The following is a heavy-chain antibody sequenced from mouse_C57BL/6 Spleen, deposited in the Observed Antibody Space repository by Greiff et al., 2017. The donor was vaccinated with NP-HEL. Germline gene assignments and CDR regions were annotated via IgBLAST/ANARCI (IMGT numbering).Heavy chain of an antibody. Sequence: VQLQQPGAELVKPGASVKMSCKASGYTFTSYWITWVKQRPGQGLEWIGDIYPGSGSTNYNEKFKSKATLTVDTSSSTAYMQLSSLTSEDSSVYYCAREGYYGSSQGFDYWGQGTTLTVSS. J-gene: IGHJ2*01. CDR2: IYPGSGST. CDR3: AREGYYGSSQGFDY. CDR1: GYTFTSYW. D-gene: IGHD1-1*01. V-gene: IGHV1-55*01.